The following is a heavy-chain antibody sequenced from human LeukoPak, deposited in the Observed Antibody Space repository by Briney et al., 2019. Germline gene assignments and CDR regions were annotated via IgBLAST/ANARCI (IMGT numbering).Heavy chain of an antibody. Sequence: PGGSLRLSCAASGFTFSSYAMSWFRQAPGKGLEWVSAISGSGGSTYYADSVKGRFTISRDNSKNTLYLQMNSLRAEDTAVYYCAKNKGYSYGSSYGMDLWGQGTTVTVPS. CDR1: GFTFSSYA. V-gene: IGHV3-23*01. D-gene: IGHD5-18*01. J-gene: IGHJ6*02. CDR3: AKNKGYSYGSSYGMDL. CDR2: ISGSGGST.